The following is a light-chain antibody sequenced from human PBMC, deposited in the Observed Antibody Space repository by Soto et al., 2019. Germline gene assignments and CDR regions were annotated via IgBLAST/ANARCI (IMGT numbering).Light chain of an antibody. J-gene: IGLJ2*01. CDR3: SSYTSSSTPVV. V-gene: IGLV2-14*01. Sequence: QSVLTQPASVSGSPGQSITISCTGTSSDVGGYNYVSWYQQHPGKAPKLMIYDDSNRPSGVSNRFSGSKSGNTASLTISGRQAEDEADYYCSSYTSSSTPVVFGGGTKLPVL. CDR1: SSDVGGYNY. CDR2: DDS.